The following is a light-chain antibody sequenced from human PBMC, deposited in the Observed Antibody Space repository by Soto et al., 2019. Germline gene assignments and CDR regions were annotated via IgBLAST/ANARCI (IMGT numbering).Light chain of an antibody. V-gene: IGKV1-39*01. CDR2: AAS. J-gene: IGKJ5*01. CDR1: QSISTY. CDR3: QQSYRTPIT. Sequence: DIQMTQSPSPLSASFLDRVAITCLASQSISTYLNWYQQKPGKAPKVLIYAASNLQSGVPPRFSGSGPGTDFTLAISSLQPEDVATYFCQQSYRTPITFGQGTRLEIK.